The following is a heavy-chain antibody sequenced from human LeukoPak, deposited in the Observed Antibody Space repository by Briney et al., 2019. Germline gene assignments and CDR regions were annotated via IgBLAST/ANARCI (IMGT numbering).Heavy chain of an antibody. CDR3: ARRPRNRGAYDGPSCLDY. CDR1: GETLSVYY. V-gene: IGHV4-34*01. D-gene: IGHD5-12*01. Sequence: PSETLYLTCAVAGETLSVYYWSWIRQPPGKGLEWIGEIDQSGRPNYNPSLKSRLTMSVDTSKNQFSLKLSSVTAADTAVYYCARRPRNRGAYDGPSCLDYWGQGTLVTVSS. CDR2: IDQSGRP. J-gene: IGHJ4*02.